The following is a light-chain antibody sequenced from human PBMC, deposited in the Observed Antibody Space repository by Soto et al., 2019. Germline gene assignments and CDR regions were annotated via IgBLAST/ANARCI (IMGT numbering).Light chain of an antibody. CDR1: QGISSW. V-gene: IGKV1-5*03. CDR2: KAS. CDR3: QQYNSYWT. J-gene: IGKJ1*01. Sequence: DIQMTQSPSTLSASVGDRVTITCRASQGISSWLAWYQQKPGKAPKLLIYKASSLQSGVPSRFSGSASGTESTLTISSLQPDDFATYYCQQYNSYWTFGQGTKVDIK.